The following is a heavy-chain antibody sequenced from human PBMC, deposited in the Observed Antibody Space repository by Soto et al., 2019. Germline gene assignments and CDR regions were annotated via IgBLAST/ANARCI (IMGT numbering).Heavy chain of an antibody. V-gene: IGHV4-39*01. CDR2: IFYSGST. CDR1: GDSISSSTYF. J-gene: IGHJ4*02. Sequence: QLQLQESGPGLVKPSETLSLTCTVSGDSISSSTYFWGWVRQPPGKGLEWIGSIFYSGSTYYNPSLKSXXTXSXXTSQNHFSLKLNSVTAADTAVFYCARHLGEGYFDYWGQGTLVTVSS. CDR3: ARHLGEGYFDY.